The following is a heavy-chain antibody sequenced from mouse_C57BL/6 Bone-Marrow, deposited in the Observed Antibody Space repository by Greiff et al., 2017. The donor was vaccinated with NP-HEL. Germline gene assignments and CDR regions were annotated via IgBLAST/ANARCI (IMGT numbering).Heavy chain of an antibody. CDR1: GYTFTNYW. CDR2: IYPGGGYT. D-gene: IGHD2-1*01. J-gene: IGHJ2*01. Sequence: VKLMESGAELVRPGTSVKMSCKASGYTFTNYWIGWAKQRPGHGLEWIGDIYPGGGYTNYNEKFKGKATLTADKSSSTAYMQFSSLTSEDSAIYYCARSPLLSPFDYWGQGTTLTVSS. V-gene: IGHV1-63*01. CDR3: ARSPLLSPFDY.